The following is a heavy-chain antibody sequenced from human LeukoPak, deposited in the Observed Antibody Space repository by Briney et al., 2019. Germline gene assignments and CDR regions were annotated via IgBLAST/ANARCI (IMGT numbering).Heavy chain of an antibody. CDR2: IHYSGNT. Sequence: SETLSLTCAVSGDSISSSVYFWAFIRQSPGKGLEWIGSIHYSGNTYYSPSLESRVALSIDTANNHFSLKLRSATAGDTGVYYCARDSRGWSTNLDVWGKGTTVTVSS. D-gene: IGHD6-19*01. V-gene: IGHV4-39*07. J-gene: IGHJ6*04. CDR1: GDSISSSVYF. CDR3: ARDSRGWSTNLDV.